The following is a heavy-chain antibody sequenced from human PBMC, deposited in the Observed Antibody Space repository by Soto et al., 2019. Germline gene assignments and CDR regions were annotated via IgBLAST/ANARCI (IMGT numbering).Heavy chain of an antibody. CDR1: GFTFSSYG. V-gene: IGHV3-30*03. J-gene: IGHJ6*02. D-gene: IGHD1-1*01. CDR3: ERWAYDQYIMAV. CDR2: ISYDGSNK. Sequence: HPGGSLRLSCAASGFTFSSYGMHWVRQAPGKGLEWVAVISYDGSNKYYADSVKGRFTISRDNSKNTLYLQMNSLRAEDTAVYYCERWAYDQYIMAVCSQGTTVSVSS.